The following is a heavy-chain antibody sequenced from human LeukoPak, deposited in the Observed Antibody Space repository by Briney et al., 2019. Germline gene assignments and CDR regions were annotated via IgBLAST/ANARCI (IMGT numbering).Heavy chain of an antibody. CDR2: IYSGGST. Sequence: PGGSLRLSCAASGFTVSSNYMSWVRQAPGKGLEWVSVIYSGGSTYCADSMKGRFSISRDNSKNTLYLQMNSLRAEDTAVYYCARVYDSSGYYYRSWYFDLWGRGTLVTVSS. V-gene: IGHV3-53*01. J-gene: IGHJ2*01. D-gene: IGHD3-22*01. CDR1: GFTVSSNY. CDR3: ARVYDSSGYYYRSWYFDL.